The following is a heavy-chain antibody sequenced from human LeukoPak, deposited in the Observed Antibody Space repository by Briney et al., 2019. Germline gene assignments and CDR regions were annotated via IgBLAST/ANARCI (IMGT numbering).Heavy chain of an antibody. CDR3: ARDLDDKLDD. V-gene: IGHV3-74*01. CDR2: INTDGSTT. Sequence: GGSLRLFCASSGFIFNSYLMHWVRQAPGKGLVWVSRINTDGSTTNYADSVKGRFTISRDNAKNTLYLQMNSLRVEDTAVYYCARDLDDKLDDWGQGTLVTVSS. D-gene: IGHD3-9*01. J-gene: IGHJ4*02. CDR1: GFIFNSYL.